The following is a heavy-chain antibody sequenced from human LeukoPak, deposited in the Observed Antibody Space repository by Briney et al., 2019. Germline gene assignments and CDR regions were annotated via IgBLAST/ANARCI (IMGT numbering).Heavy chain of an antibody. CDR3: ARDGFGELLGEVFDY. Sequence: GGSLRLSCAASGFTFSSYWMSWVRQAPGKRLEWVANIKQDGSEKYYVDSVKGRFTISRDNVKNSLYLQMNSLRAEDTAVYYCARDGFGELLGEVFDYWGQGTLVTVSS. CDR1: GFTFSSYW. CDR2: IKQDGSEK. V-gene: IGHV3-7*03. D-gene: IGHD3-10*01. J-gene: IGHJ4*02.